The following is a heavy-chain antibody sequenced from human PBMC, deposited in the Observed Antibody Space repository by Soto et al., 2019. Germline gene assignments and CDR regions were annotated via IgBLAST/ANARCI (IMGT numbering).Heavy chain of an antibody. CDR1: GGTFSSYA. CDR2: IIPIFGTA. Sequence: QVQLVQSGAEVKKPGSSVKVSCKASGGTFSSYAISWVRQAPGQGLEWMGGIIPIFGTANYAQKFQGRVTITAEGSTSTAFMERSSLGSEDTAVYYCARDGAYCGGDCYSRRDDAFDIWGQGTMVTVSS. D-gene: IGHD2-21*02. CDR3: ARDGAYCGGDCYSRRDDAFDI. J-gene: IGHJ3*02. V-gene: IGHV1-69*12.